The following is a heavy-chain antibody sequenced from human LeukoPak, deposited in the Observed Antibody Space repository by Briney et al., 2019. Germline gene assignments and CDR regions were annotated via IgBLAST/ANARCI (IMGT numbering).Heavy chain of an antibody. CDR3: ARDRTREGFDY. V-gene: IGHV4-61*08. Sequence: SETLSLTCTVSGGSISSGGYYWSWIRQHPGKGLEWIGYIYYSGSTNYNPSLKSRVTISVDTSKNQFSLKLSSVTAADTAVYYCARDRTREGFDYWGQGTLVTVSS. D-gene: IGHD1-14*01. CDR1: GGSISSGGYY. CDR2: IYYSGST. J-gene: IGHJ4*02.